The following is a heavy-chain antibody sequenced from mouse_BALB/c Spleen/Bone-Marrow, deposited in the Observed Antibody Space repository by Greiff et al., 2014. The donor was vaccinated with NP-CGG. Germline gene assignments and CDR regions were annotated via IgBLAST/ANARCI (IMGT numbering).Heavy chain of an antibody. CDR2: ISYSGST. D-gene: IGHD2-2*01. J-gene: IGHJ2*01. Sequence: VQLQQSGPGLVKPSQSLSLTCTVTGYSITSDYAWNWIRQFPGNKLEWMGYISYSGSTSYNPSLKSRISITRDTSKNQFLLQLNSVTTEDTATYYCARSWLRRGFDYWGQGTTLTVSS. CDR3: ARSWLRRGFDY. CDR1: GYSITSDYA. V-gene: IGHV3-2*02.